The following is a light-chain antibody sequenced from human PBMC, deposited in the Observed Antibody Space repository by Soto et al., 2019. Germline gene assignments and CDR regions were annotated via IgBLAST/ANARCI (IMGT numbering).Light chain of an antibody. Sequence: EIVMTQSPATLSVSPGERATLSCRASQTVNNNLAWYQQKPGQAPRLLIYGASARATGSPARFSGRGAGPESTLTISSLQSEDFAVYYCQQYNNWPLTFGGGTKVEIK. V-gene: IGKV3-15*01. CDR2: GAS. J-gene: IGKJ4*02. CDR3: QQYNNWPLT. CDR1: QTVNNN.